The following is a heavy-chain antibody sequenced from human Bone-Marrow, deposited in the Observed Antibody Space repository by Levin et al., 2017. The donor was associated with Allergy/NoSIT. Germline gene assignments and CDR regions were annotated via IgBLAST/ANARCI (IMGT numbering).Heavy chain of an antibody. D-gene: IGHD3-16*01. CDR2: ITSSGITM. V-gene: IGHV3-48*01. J-gene: IGHJ5*02. CDR3: ARDAWGSYNFWFDL. CDR1: GFTYTSHS. Sequence: QTGGSLRLSCAASGFTYTSHSMNWVRQAPGKGLEWISYITSSGITMYADSVKGRFTISRDNAKNSLHLAMNSLRAEDTAIYYCARDAWGSYNFWFDLWGQGTLVTVSS.